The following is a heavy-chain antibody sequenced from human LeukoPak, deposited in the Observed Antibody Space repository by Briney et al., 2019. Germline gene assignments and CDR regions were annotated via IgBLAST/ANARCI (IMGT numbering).Heavy chain of an antibody. CDR1: GGSFSGYY. CDR2: IYHSGST. D-gene: IGHD6-6*01. V-gene: IGHV4-34*01. J-gene: IGHJ4*02. Sequence: SETLSLTCAVYGGSFSGYYWSWIRLPPGKGLEWIGYIYHSGSTYYNPSLKSRVTISVDRSKNQFSLKLSSVTAADTAVYYCARFQRIAAPPGWGQGTLVTVSS. CDR3: ARFQRIAAPPG.